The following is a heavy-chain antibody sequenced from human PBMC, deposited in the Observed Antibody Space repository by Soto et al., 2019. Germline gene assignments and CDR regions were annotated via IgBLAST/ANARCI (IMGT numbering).Heavy chain of an antibody. CDR3: ARDDDYGDNGLDY. V-gene: IGHV3-33*01. CDR1: GFSFSSYG. D-gene: IGHD4-17*01. J-gene: IGHJ4*02. CDR2: ILDDGSDK. Sequence: QVQLVESGGGVVQPGRSLRLSCAASGFSFSSYGMHWVRQAPGKGLEWVAVILDDGSDKDYTDAVKGRFTISRDNSKNTLYLEMNSLRAAATAVYYCARDDDYGDNGLDYWGQGTRVTVSS.